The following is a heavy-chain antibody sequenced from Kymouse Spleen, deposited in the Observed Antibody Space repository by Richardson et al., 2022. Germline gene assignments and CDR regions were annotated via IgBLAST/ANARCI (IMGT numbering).Heavy chain of an antibody. Sequence: QVQLVESGGGVVQPGRSLRLSCAASGFTFSSYGMHWVRQAPGKGLEWVAVIWYDGSNKYYADSVKGRFTISRDNSKNTLYLQMNSLRAEDTAVYYCARDNRSSGWFSFDYWGQGTLVTVSS. J-gene: IGHJ4*02. V-gene: IGHV3-33*01. D-gene: IGHD6-19*01. CDR1: GFTFSSYG. CDR3: ARDNRSSGWFSFDY. CDR2: IWYDGSNK.